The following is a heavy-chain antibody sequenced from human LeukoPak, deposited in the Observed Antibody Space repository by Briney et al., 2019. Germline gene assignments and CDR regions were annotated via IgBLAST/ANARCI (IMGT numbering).Heavy chain of an antibody. Sequence: SVKASCKAAGYTFTTYNMHWVRQAPGQGLEWMGIINPSGDGTTYAQKFQVRVTMTRDTSARTGYMELSRLRSEDTAVYYCVRDSSRCAFDYWGQGTLVIVSS. J-gene: IGHJ4*02. D-gene: IGHD6-19*01. CDR2: INPSGDGT. V-gene: IGHV1-46*01. CDR1: GYTFTTYN. CDR3: VRDSSRCAFDY.